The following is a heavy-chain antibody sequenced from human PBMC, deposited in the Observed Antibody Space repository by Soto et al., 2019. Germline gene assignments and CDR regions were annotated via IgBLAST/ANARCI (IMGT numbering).Heavy chain of an antibody. D-gene: IGHD6-19*01. CDR2: IDPSDSYT. Sequence: GESLKISCKGSGYSFTSYWISWVRQMPGKGLEWMGRIDPSDSYTNYSPSFQGHVTISADKSISTAYLQWSSLKASDTAMYYCARQGGSGWRPAYYFDYWGQGTLVTVSS. CDR3: ARQGGSGWRPAYYFDY. V-gene: IGHV5-10-1*01. J-gene: IGHJ4*02. CDR1: GYSFTSYW.